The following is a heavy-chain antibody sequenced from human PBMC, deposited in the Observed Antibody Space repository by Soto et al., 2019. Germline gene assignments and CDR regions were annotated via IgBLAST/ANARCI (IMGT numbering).Heavy chain of an antibody. CDR1: GFTFSSYG. D-gene: IGHD3-22*01. CDR2: IWDDGSNK. V-gene: IGHV3-33*01. J-gene: IGHJ4*02. CDR3: AREKYYYDSSGYYDY. Sequence: QVQLVESGGGVVQPGRSLRLSCAASGFTFSSYGMHWVRQAPGKGLEWVAVIWDDGSNKYYADSVKGRFTISRDNSKNTLYLQMNSLRAEDTAVYYCAREKYYYDSSGYYDYWGQGTLVTVSS.